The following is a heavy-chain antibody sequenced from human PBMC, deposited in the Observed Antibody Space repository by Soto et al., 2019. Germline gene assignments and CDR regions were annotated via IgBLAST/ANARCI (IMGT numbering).Heavy chain of an antibody. D-gene: IGHD3-16*02. CDR3: VRYPRSVGGSYRPDY. CDR2: INSDGSIT. J-gene: IGHJ4*02. V-gene: IGHV3-74*01. CDR1: GFTFSSYW. Sequence: EVQLVESGGGLVQPGGSLRLSCAASGFTFSSYWMHWVRQVPEKGLVWVSRINSDGSITNYADAVKGRFTISRDNVKNTLYMHMNSMRAADTAVYYCVRYPRSVGGSYRPDYWGQGTLVTVSS.